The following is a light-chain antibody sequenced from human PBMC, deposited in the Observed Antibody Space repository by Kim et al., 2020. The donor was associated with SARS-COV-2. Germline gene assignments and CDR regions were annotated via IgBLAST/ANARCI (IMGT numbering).Light chain of an antibody. V-gene: IGKV3-20*01. J-gene: IGKJ2*01. CDR3: QQYGTSHYT. Sequence: EIVLTQSPGTLSLSPGERATLSCRASQSVSSTYLAWYQQKPGQAPRLLIYGVSSRATGIPDRFSGSGSGTDFTLTISRLEPEDVAVYYCQQYGTSHYTFGQGTKLEI. CDR1: QSVSSTY. CDR2: GVS.